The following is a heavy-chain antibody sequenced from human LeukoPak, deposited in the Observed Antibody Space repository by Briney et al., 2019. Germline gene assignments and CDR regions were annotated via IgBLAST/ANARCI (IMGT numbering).Heavy chain of an antibody. D-gene: IGHD3-16*02. CDR2: ISAITGST. Sequence: ASVKVSCKASGYTFTSYGISWVRQAPGQGLEWMGWISAITGSTNYAQKLQGRVILTTDTSTRTAYMDLRSLRSDDTAVYYCARGLGSYPEIPLDYWGQGTLVTVSS. J-gene: IGHJ4*02. V-gene: IGHV1-18*01. CDR1: GYTFTSYG. CDR3: ARGLGSYPEIPLDY.